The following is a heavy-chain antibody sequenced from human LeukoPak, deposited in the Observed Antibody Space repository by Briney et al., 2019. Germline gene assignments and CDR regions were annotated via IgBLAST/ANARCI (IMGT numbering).Heavy chain of an antibody. CDR2: ISYDATYK. V-gene: IGHV3-30-3*01. CDR3: ARSGSYSHFFDY. Sequence: PGGSLRLSCAASGFAFSTYAMHWVRQAPGKGLEWVSGISYDATYKYYADSVKGRFTISRDNSKNTFYMQMDSLRAEDTAVYYCARSGSYSHFFDYWAQGTLVTVSS. J-gene: IGHJ4*02. CDR1: GFAFSTYA. D-gene: IGHD1-26*01.